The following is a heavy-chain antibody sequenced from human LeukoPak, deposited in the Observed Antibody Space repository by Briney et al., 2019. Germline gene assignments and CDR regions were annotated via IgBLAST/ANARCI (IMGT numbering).Heavy chain of an antibody. J-gene: IGHJ4*02. Sequence: ASVKVSCKASGYTFTGYYMHWVRQAPGQGLEWMGWINPNSGGTNYAQKFQGWVTMTRDTSISTAYMELSRLRSDDTAVYYCARGASRYNWNDSTFYWGQGTLVTVSS. D-gene: IGHD1-1*01. V-gene: IGHV1-2*04. CDR3: ARGASRYNWNDSTFY. CDR1: GYTFTGYY. CDR2: INPNSGGT.